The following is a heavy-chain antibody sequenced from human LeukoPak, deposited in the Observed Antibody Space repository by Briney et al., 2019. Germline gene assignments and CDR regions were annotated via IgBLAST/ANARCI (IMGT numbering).Heavy chain of an antibody. V-gene: IGHV3-23*01. D-gene: IGHD4-23*01. J-gene: IGHJ4*02. Sequence: GGSLRLSCAASRFSFSAFAMSWVRQAPGKGLEWVSTIDGSGETTYYADSVKGRFTISRDNSKNSLYLQMNSLRPEDTAFYYCAKAEGFFGGYYDHWGQGTLVTVSS. CDR2: IDGSGETT. CDR3: AKAEGFFGGYYDH. CDR1: RFSFSAFA.